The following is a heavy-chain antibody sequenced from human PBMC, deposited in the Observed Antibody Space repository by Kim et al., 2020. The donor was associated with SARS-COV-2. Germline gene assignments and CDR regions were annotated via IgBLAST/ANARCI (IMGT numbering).Heavy chain of an antibody. Sequence: SGPTLVNPTQTLTLTYTFSGFSLSTSGMCVSWIRQPPGKALEWLALIDWDDDKYYSTSLKTRLTISKDTSKNQVVLTMTNMDPVDTATYYCARLQTTVTYNWFDPWGQGTLVTVSS. J-gene: IGHJ5*02. V-gene: IGHV2-70*01. CDR1: GFSLSTSGMC. D-gene: IGHD4-17*01. CDR2: IDWDDDK. CDR3: ARLQTTVTYNWFDP.